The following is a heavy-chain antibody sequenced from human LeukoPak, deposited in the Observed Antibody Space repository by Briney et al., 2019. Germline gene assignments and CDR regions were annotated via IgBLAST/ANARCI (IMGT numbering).Heavy chain of an antibody. Sequence: ASVKVSCKASGYTFTSYGISWVRQAPGQGLEWMGWISAYNGNTNYAQKLQGRVTMTTDTSTSTAYMELRSLRSDDTAVYYCARVGKAATGYNWFDPWGQGTLVTVSS. CDR1: GYTFTSYG. CDR3: ARVGKAATGYNWFDP. CDR2: ISAYNGNT. D-gene: IGHD6-13*01. J-gene: IGHJ5*02. V-gene: IGHV1-18*01.